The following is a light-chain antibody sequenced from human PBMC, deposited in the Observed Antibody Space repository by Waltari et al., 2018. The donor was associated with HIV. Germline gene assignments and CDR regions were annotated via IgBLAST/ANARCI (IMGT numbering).Light chain of an antibody. CDR2: SNK. J-gene: IGLJ3*02. V-gene: IGLV1-44*01. CDR3: AAWGDSLNGWV. CDR1: SSNIGSNT. Sequence: QSVLTQPPSASGTPGQRVTISCSGSSSNIGSNTVSWYQQLPGTAPKLLIYSNKQRPSGVPDRCAGSKSGTSASLAISGLQSEDEADYYCAAWGDSLNGWVFGGGTKLTVL.